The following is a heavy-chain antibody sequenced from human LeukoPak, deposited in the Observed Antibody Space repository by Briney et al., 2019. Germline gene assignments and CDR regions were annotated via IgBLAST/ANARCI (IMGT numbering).Heavy chain of an antibody. V-gene: IGHV5-10-1*01. CDR3: ARHAKLLWFGELSTDQYYFDY. Sequence: GESLQISCKGSGYSFTSYWISWVRPMPGKGLEWMGRIDPSDSYTNYSPSFQGHATISADKSISTAYLQWSSLKASDTAMYYCARHAKLLWFGELSTDQYYFDYWGQGTLVTVSS. J-gene: IGHJ4*02. CDR1: GYSFTSYW. CDR2: IDPSDSYT. D-gene: IGHD3-10*01.